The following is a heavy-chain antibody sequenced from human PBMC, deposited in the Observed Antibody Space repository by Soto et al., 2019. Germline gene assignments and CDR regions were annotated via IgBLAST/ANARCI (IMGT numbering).Heavy chain of an antibody. V-gene: IGHV1-8*01. CDR1: GYSFTSYD. CDR2: VNTNSGDT. Sequence: QVQLVQSGAEVKKPGASVKVSCKASGYSFTSYDMNWVRQAPGQGLEWMGWVNTNSGDTDYAQKFQDRVTMTTDTSIRTAYMELGSLRSEDTAVYYCARVSFLAPVTGAEIFEFWGQGTMVTVSS. J-gene: IGHJ3*01. CDR3: ARVSFLAPVTGAEIFEF. D-gene: IGHD2-21*02.